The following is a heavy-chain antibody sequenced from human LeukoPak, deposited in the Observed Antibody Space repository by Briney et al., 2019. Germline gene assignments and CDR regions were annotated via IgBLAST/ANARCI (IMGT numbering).Heavy chain of an antibody. D-gene: IGHD1/OR15-1a*01. CDR2: INQDGSQE. CDR1: GFTFSGYW. CDR3: ATVRTYTNFDY. V-gene: IGHV3-7*05. J-gene: IGHJ4*02. Sequence: HPGGSLRLSCAASGFTFSGYWMSWVRQAPGKGLEWVANINQDGSQEYYVDSVKGRSTISRDNAKNSLYLQMNSLRAEDTAVYYCATVRTYTNFDYWGQGTLVTVSS.